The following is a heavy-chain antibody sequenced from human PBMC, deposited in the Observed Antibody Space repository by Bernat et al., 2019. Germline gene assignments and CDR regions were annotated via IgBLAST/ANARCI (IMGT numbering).Heavy chain of an antibody. V-gene: IGHV3-23*01. D-gene: IGHD4-11*01. CDR1: GFTFSSYA. J-gene: IGHJ3*01. CDR2: SSGSGTST. CDR3: AKTLTTVSKGWGDDALDL. Sequence: EVQLLESGGGLVQPGGSLRLSCAASGFTFSSYAMSWVRQAPGKGLEGVSASSGSGTSTYYAASVKGRSTISRDNSKNTLHLQMNSLRAGDTAIYYCAKTLTTVSKGWGDDALDLWGQGTMVTVSS.